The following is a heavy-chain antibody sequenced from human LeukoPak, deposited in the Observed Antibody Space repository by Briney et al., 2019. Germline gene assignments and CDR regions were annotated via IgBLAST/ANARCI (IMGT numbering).Heavy chain of an antibody. V-gene: IGHV3-23*01. Sequence: PGGSLRLSCAASGFTFSSYAMSWVRQAPGKGLEWVSAISGSGGSTYYADSVKGRFTISRDNSKTTLYLQMNSLRAEDMAVYYCAKDRSPYSSGFHFDYWGQGTLVTVSS. CDR1: GFTFSSYA. D-gene: IGHD6-19*01. CDR2: ISGSGGST. J-gene: IGHJ4*02. CDR3: AKDRSPYSSGFHFDY.